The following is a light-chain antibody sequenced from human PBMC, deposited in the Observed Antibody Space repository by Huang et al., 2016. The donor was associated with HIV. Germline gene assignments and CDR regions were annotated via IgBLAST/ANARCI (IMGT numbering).Light chain of an antibody. CDR2: AAS. J-gene: IGKJ1*01. CDR3: LQDFNYPRT. CDR1: QDITND. Sequence: AIQLTQSPSSLSASVGDRVTITCRASQDITNDLGWYQQKPGKAPNLLITAASTLRSGVPSRFSGSGSGTDFTLTISSLQPEDFATYFCLQDFNYPRTFGQGTRVEIK. V-gene: IGKV1-6*02.